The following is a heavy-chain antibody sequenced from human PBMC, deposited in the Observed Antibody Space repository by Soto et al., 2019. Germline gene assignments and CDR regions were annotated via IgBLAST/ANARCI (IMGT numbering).Heavy chain of an antibody. CDR3: ARGTVAKDPPYYYYYGMDV. D-gene: IGHD4-17*01. J-gene: IGHJ6*02. CDR2: IIPIFGTA. CDR1: GGTFSSYA. Sequence: SVKVSCKASGGTFSSYAISWVRQAPGQGLEWMGGIIPIFGTANYAQKFQGRVTITADESTSTAYMELSSLRSEDTAVYYCARGTVAKDPPYYYYYGMDVWGQGTTVTVSS. V-gene: IGHV1-69*13.